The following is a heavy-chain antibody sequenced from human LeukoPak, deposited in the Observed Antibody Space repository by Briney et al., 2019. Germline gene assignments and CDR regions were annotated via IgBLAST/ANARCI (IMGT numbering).Heavy chain of an antibody. V-gene: IGHV4-34*01. CDR3: ARQTPYYDFWSGSTGGYYFDY. CDR2: INHSGST. CDR1: GGSFSGYY. J-gene: IGHJ4*02. Sequence: SETLSLTCAVYGGSFSGYYWSWIRQPPGKGLEWIGEINHSGSTNYNPSLKSRVTISVDTSKNQFSLKLSSVTAADTAVYYCARQTPYYDFWSGSTGGYYFDYWGQGTLVTVSS. D-gene: IGHD3-3*01.